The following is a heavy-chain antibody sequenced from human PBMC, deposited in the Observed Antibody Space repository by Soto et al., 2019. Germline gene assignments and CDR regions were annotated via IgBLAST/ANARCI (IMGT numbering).Heavy chain of an antibody. J-gene: IGHJ5*02. V-gene: IGHV3-7*01. CDR3: VRGGSNYAS. D-gene: IGHD4-4*01. CDR1: GFTFSDSW. CDR2: IKPDESEK. Sequence: EVHLVESGGGMVQPGGSLRLSCTASGFTFSDSWMTRVRQAPGKGLERVARIKPDESEKKYADSVKGRFSISRDNAKNSMYLQMDSLRGEDTDVYYCVRGGSNYASWGQGTLVTVSS.